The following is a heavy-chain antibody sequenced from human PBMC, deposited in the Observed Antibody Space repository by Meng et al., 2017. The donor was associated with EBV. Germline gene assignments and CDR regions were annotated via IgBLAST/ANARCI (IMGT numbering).Heavy chain of an antibody. D-gene: IGHD3-3*01. CDR3: ARSGATIFGVVIPTYYFDY. J-gene: IGHJ4*02. CDR1: GYTFISYV. CDR2: INAGNGNT. V-gene: IGHV1-3*01. Sequence: QVQVVPSGAEVKKPGASGKFSCKASGYTFISYVMHWVRQAPGQRLEWMGWINAGNGNTKYSQKFQGRVTITRDTSTSTAYMELSSLRSEDTAVYYCARSGATIFGVVIPTYYFDYWGQGTLVTVSS.